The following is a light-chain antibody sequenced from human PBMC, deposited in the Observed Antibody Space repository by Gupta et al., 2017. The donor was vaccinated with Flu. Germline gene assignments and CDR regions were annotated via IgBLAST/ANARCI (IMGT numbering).Light chain of an antibody. V-gene: IGLV3-25*02. Sequence: SSELTQPPSVSVSPGQTARITCSGDALPKQYAYWYQQKPGQAPVLVIYKDSERPSGIPERFSGSSSGTTVTLTIXGXQAEDEXDYYCQSADSSGTYVVFGGGTKLTVL. CDR3: QSADSSGTYVV. CDR1: ALPKQY. CDR2: KDS. J-gene: IGLJ2*01.